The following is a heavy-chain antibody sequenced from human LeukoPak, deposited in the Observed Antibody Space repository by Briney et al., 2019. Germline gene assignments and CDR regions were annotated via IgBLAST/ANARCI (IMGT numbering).Heavy chain of an antibody. CDR3: ARDPQLLWFGEYFGHFDY. J-gene: IGHJ4*02. V-gene: IGHV3-30*03. Sequence: PGGSLRLSCAASGFTFSSFGIHWVRQAPGKGLEWVAVISYDGSNKYYADSVKGRFTISRDNSKNTLYLQMNSLRVEDTAVYYCARDPQLLWFGEYFGHFDYWGQGTLVTVSS. D-gene: IGHD3-10*01. CDR1: GFTFSSFG. CDR2: ISYDGSNK.